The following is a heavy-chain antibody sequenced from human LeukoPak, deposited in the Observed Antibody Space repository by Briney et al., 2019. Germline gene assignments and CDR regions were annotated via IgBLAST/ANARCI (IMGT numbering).Heavy chain of an antibody. J-gene: IGHJ6*03. CDR1: GYTFTGYY. Sequence: ASVKVSCKASGYTFTGYYMHWVRQAPGQGLEWMGWINPNSGGTNYAQKFQGRVTMTRDTSISTAYMELSRLRSDDTAVYYCARALGYCSGGSCYSLYYYYYYYMGVWGKGTTVTVSS. CDR2: INPNSGGT. D-gene: IGHD2-15*01. V-gene: IGHV1-2*02. CDR3: ARALGYCSGGSCYSLYYYYYYYMGV.